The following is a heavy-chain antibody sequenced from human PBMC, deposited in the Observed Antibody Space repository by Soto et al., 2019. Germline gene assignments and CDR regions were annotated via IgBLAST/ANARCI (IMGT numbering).Heavy chain of an antibody. V-gene: IGHV1-69*01. J-gene: IGHJ4*02. D-gene: IGHD1-1*01. CDR3: TRSYGYNFGGSVDN. Sequence: QVQLVQSGPEVKKPGSSVKVSCKASGDTFNSYVITWVRQAPGQGLEWLGGIITAFGTTSYAQNFQDRLTITADEAATTDHMELSSLTSDDTAMYYCTRSYGYNFGGSVDNWGQGTLVTVSS. CDR2: IITAFGTT. CDR1: GDTFNSYV.